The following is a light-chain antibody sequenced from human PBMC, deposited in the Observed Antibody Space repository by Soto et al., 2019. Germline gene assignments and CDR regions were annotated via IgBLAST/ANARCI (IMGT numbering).Light chain of an antibody. Sequence: ESVLTQSPGTLSLSPGDRATLSCRASQSISSSYLARYQQAPGQAPRLLIYGASSRATGIPDRFSGSGSGTDFTLTISRLEPEDFAVYYCQQYGSSRTFGQGTKVDIK. CDR2: GAS. CDR3: QQYGSSRT. V-gene: IGKV3-20*01. CDR1: QSISSSY. J-gene: IGKJ1*01.